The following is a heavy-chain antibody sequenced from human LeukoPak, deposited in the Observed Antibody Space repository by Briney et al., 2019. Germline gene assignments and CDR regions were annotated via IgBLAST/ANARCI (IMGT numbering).Heavy chain of an antibody. CDR2: INHSGST. CDR3: ARGSSWLSITPYYFDY. Sequence: SETLSLTCAVYGGSFSGYYWSWIRQPPGRGLEWIGEINHSGSTNYNPSLKSRVTISVDTSKNQFSLKLSSVTAADTAVYYCARGSSWLSITPYYFDYWGQGTLVTVSS. D-gene: IGHD3-22*01. J-gene: IGHJ4*02. V-gene: IGHV4-34*01. CDR1: GGSFSGYY.